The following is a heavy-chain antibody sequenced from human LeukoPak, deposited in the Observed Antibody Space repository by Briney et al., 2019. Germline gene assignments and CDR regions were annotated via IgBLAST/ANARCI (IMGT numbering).Heavy chain of an antibody. V-gene: IGHV4-34*01. CDR1: GGSFSDYY. CDR2: INHSGST. CDR3: ARASFIAARPYDP. Sequence: PSETLSLTCAVYGGSFSDYYWSWICQPPGKGLEWIGEINHSGSTNYNPPLKSRVTISVDTSKNQFSLKLSSVTAADTAVYYCARASFIAARPYDPWGQGTLVTVSS. D-gene: IGHD6-6*01. J-gene: IGHJ5*02.